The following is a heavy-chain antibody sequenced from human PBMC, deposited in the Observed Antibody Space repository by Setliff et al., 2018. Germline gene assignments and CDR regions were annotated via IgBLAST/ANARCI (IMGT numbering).Heavy chain of an antibody. J-gene: IGHJ5*02. Sequence: GASVKVSCKASGYTFTSYAMHWVRQAPGQRLEWMGWINAGNGNTKYSQKFQGRVTITRDTSASTAYMELSSLRSEDTAVYYCATGGRFLEWLGPVTWWFDPWGQGTLVTVSS. CDR1: GYTFTSYA. CDR3: ATGGRFLEWLGPVTWWFDP. CDR2: INAGNGNT. D-gene: IGHD3-3*01. V-gene: IGHV1-3*01.